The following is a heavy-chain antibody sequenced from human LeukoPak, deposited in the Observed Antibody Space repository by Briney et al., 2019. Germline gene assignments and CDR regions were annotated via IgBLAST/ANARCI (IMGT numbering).Heavy chain of an antibody. V-gene: IGHV3-23*01. J-gene: IGHJ4*02. D-gene: IGHD2-15*01. CDR2: ITGSGGST. CDR3: ARPHCGGGSCYLDY. Sequence: PGGSLRLSCAASGFTFSSYGMNWVRQAPGKGLEWVSAITGSGGSTYYADSVKGRFTISRDNSKNTLYLQMNNLRVEDAAVYYCARPHCGGGSCYLDYWGQGTLVTVSS. CDR1: GFTFSSYG.